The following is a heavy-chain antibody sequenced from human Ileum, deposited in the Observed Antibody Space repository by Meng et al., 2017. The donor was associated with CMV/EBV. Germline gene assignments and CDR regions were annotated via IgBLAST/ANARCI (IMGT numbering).Heavy chain of an antibody. V-gene: IGHV3-23*01. J-gene: IGHJ4*02. CDR2: ISGSGGST. CDR3: AKAFHWEQLVLDY. CDR1: GFTFSSYA. Sequence: GGSLRLSCAASGFTFSSYAMSWVRQAPGKGLEWVSAISGSGGSTYYADSVKGRFTISRDNSKNALYLQMNSLRAEDTAVYYCAKAFHWEQLVLDYWGQGTLVTVSS. D-gene: IGHD6-6*01.